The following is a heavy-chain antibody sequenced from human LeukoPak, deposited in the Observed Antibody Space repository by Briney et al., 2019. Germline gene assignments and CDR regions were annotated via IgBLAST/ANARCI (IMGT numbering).Heavy chain of an antibody. CDR3: ARDPPYYYYGMDV. CDR2: ISSSGSTI. V-gene: IGHV3-11*01. Sequence: PGGALRLSCAASGFTFSDYYMSWIRQAPGKGLEWVSYISSSGSTIYYADSVKGRFTISRDNAKNSLYLQMNSLRAEDSAVYYCARDPPYYYYGMDVWGQGTTVTVSS. CDR1: GFTFSDYY. J-gene: IGHJ6*02.